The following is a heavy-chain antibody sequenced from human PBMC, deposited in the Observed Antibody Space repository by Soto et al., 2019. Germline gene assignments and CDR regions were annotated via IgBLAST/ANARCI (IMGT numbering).Heavy chain of an antibody. CDR3: AADATAWQQMVPSDY. CDR1: GFTFTSPA. J-gene: IGHJ4*02. D-gene: IGHD2-8*01. CDR2: IAVGSGYT. Sequence: SVKVSCKASGFTFTSPAFQWVRQARGQRLEWIGWIAVGSGYTNDAQRFQDRVTLTRDMTTATTYMELSRLTSEDTAIYYCAADATAWQQMVPSDYWGQGTLVTVSS. V-gene: IGHV1-58*01.